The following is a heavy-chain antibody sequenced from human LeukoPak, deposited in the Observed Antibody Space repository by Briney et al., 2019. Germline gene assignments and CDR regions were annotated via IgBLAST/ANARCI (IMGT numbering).Heavy chain of an antibody. Sequence: SETLSLTCTVSGYSISSGYYWGWIRPPPGKGLEWIGSIYYSGSTYYNPSLKSRVTISVDTSKNQFSLKLSSVTAADTAVYYCARALILYGADAFDIWGQGTMVTVSS. CDR2: IYYSGST. CDR1: GYSISSGYY. J-gene: IGHJ3*02. V-gene: IGHV4-38-2*02. D-gene: IGHD4-17*01. CDR3: ARALILYGADAFDI.